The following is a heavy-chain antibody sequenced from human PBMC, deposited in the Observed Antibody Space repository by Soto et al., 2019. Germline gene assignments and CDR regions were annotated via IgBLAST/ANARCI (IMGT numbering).Heavy chain of an antibody. Sequence: LRLSCAASGFTFSNYVMNWVRQAPGKGLEWVSTISYSADKTFYADSVKGRFTISRDNSRDTLFLQMNSLRADDAAVYYCARRARTATTNWGAFDIWGQGTMVTVSS. CDR3: ARRARTATTNWGAFDI. CDR2: ISYSADKT. J-gene: IGHJ3*02. V-gene: IGHV3-23*01. D-gene: IGHD1-7*01. CDR1: GFTFSNYV.